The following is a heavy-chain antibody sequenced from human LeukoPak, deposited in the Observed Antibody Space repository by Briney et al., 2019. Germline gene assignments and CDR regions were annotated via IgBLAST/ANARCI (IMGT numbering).Heavy chain of an antibody. CDR2: ISYDGSNK. CDR1: GFTFSSYG. D-gene: IGHD4-23*01. J-gene: IGHJ5*02. V-gene: IGHV3-30*18. Sequence: GGSLRLSCAASGFTFSSYGMSWVRQAPGKGLEWVAVISYDGSNKYYADSVKGRFTISRDNSKNTLYLQMNSLRAEDTAVYYCAKEDCGGNVCWFDPWGQGTLVTVSS. CDR3: AKEDCGGNVCWFDP.